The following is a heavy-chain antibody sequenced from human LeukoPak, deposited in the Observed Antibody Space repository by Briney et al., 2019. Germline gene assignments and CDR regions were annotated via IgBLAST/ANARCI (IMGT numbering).Heavy chain of an antibody. CDR1: GGSFSGYY. CDR2: INHSGST. Sequence: SETLSLTCAVYGGSFSGYYWSWIRQPPGKGLEWIGEINHSGSTNYNPSLKSRVTISVDTSKNQFSLKLSSVTAADTAVYYCARGHDDYGDLNNWIDPWGQGTLVTVSS. J-gene: IGHJ5*02. V-gene: IGHV4-34*01. CDR3: ARGHDDYGDLNNWIDP. D-gene: IGHD4-17*01.